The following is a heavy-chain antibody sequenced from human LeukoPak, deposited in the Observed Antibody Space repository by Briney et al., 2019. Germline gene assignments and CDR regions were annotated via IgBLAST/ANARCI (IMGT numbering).Heavy chain of an antibody. Sequence: GGSLRLSCAPSGFTFSSYSMNWVRQAPGKGLEWVSSISSTSSYIFYADSLKGRFTISRDNAKNSLFLQMNSLRAEDTAVYYCAREAGGYSYATHLDYWGQGTLVTVSS. CDR1: GFTFSSYS. J-gene: IGHJ4*02. CDR3: AREAGGYSYATHLDY. CDR2: ISSTSSYI. D-gene: IGHD5-18*01. V-gene: IGHV3-21*01.